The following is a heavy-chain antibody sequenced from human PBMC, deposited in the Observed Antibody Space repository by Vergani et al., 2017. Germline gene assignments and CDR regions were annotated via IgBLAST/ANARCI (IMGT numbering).Heavy chain of an antibody. CDR2: INAGNGDT. CDR1: GYPFISFA. V-gene: IGHV1-3*01. Sequence: QVQLVQSGAEVKQPGASVKVSCKASGYPFISFAIHWVRQAPGQRLEWMGWINAGNGDTKYSQKFQGRVTITRDTSASTAYMELSSLRFEDTAVYYCTRGGIIASYYMDVWGKGTTVTVSS. J-gene: IGHJ6*03. D-gene: IGHD3-10*01. CDR3: TRGGIIASYYMDV.